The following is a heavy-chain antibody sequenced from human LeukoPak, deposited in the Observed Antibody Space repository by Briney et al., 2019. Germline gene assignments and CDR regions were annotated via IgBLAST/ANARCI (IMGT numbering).Heavy chain of an antibody. CDR1: GFTFTNYN. J-gene: IGHJ4*02. CDR3: ARVPRSGSYSSY. V-gene: IGHV1-46*01. D-gene: IGHD1-26*01. Sequence: GASVKVSCKASGFTFTNYNMHWVRQAPGQGLEWMGIINPSGGSTNYAQNFQARVTMTRDTSTSTVYMELSSLRSEDTAVYYCARVPRSGSYSSYWGQGTLVTVSS. CDR2: INPSGGST.